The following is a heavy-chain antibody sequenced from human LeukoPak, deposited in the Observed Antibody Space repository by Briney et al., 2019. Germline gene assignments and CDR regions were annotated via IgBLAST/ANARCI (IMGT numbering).Heavy chain of an antibody. CDR2: VYQTGST. Sequence: PSETLSLTCSVSGQAIRSGYYWSWMRQSPGKGLEWIGSVYQTGSTNHNPSLKNRVAILVDTSKNQFSLRLTSVTAADTAVYYCARGGIRGGLDNWFDPWGQGALVTVSS. J-gene: IGHJ5*02. CDR1: GQAIRSGYY. V-gene: IGHV4-38-2*02. CDR3: ARGGIRGGLDNWFDP. D-gene: IGHD3-10*01.